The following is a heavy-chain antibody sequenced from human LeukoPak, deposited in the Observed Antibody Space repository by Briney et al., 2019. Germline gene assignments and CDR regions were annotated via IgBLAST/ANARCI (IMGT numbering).Heavy chain of an antibody. J-gene: IGHJ4*02. Sequence: SETLSLTCTGSGGSISSYYWSWIRQPPGKGLEWIGSIYYSGNTYYNASLKSRVTISIDTSKNQFSLKLTSVTAADTAVYYCARQTGSGLFILPGGQGTLVTVSS. D-gene: IGHD3/OR15-3a*01. CDR2: IYYSGNT. CDR1: GGSISSYY. CDR3: ARQTGSGLFILP. V-gene: IGHV4-39*01.